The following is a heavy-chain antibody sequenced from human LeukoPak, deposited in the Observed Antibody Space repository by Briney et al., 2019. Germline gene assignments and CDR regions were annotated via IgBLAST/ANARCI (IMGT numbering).Heavy chain of an antibody. CDR2: VDPEDGET. Sequence: GASVKVSCKASGYTFTDYYMHWVQQAPGKGLEWMGRVDPEDGETIYEEKFQGRVTIAADASTDTAYMELSSLRSEDTAVYYCSTLVVPAAIGSPWGQGTLVTVSS. J-gene: IGHJ5*02. V-gene: IGHV1-69-2*01. D-gene: IGHD2-2*01. CDR1: GYTFTDYY. CDR3: STLVVPAAIGSP.